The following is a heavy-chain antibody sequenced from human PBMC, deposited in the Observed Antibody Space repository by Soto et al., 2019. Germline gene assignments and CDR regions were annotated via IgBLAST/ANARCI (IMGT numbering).Heavy chain of an antibody. V-gene: IGHV3-33*01. J-gene: IGHJ4*02. CDR1: GFTFNSYG. CDR3: ARHHDYGSGSYYKAFGY. Sequence: QVQLVESGGGVVQPGRSLRLSCAASGFTFNSYGMHWVRQAPGKGLEWVAVIWYDGGNKYYAGSVKGLFTISRDNSKNKLYLQMNSLRAEDTAVYYCARHHDYGSGSYYKAFGYWGQGSLVTVSS. CDR2: IWYDGGNK. D-gene: IGHD3-10*01.